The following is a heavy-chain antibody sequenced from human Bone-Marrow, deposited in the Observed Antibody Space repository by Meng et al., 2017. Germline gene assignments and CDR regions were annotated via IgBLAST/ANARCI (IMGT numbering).Heavy chain of an antibody. CDR2: INPNSGGT. J-gene: IGHJ6*02. CDR1: GYTFTGYY. CDR3: ARTGYSSGWYLYGMDV. D-gene: IGHD6-19*01. Sequence: ASVKVSCKASGYTFTGYYMHWVRQAPGQGLEWMGRINPNSGGTNYAQKFQGRVTMTRDMSISTAYMELSRLRSDDTAVYYCARTGYSSGWYLYGMDVWGQGTTVTVSS. V-gene: IGHV1-2*06.